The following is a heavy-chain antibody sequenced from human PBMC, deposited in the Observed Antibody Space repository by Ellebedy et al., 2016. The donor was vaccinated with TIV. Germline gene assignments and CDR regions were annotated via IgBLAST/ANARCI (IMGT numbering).Heavy chain of an antibody. J-gene: IGHJ4*02. CDR2: IYYSGST. CDR3: ARLVAVTGTTDYFDY. CDR1: GGSFSGYY. D-gene: IGHD1-7*01. V-gene: IGHV4-59*08. Sequence: SETLSLTCAVYGGSFSGYYWSWIWQPPGKGLEWIGYIYYSGSTNYNPSLKSRVTISVDTSKNQFSLNLSSVTAADTAVYYCARLVAVTGTTDYFDYWGQGTLATVSS.